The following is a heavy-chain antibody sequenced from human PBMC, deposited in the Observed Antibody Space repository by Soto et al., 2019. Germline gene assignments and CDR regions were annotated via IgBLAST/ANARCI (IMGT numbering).Heavy chain of an antibody. Sequence: GASVKVSCKASGYTFTSYGISWVRQATGQGLEWMGWMNPNSGNTGYAQKFQGRVTMTRNTSIGTAYMELSSLRSEDTAVYYCARGHSGYAGAYWGQGTLVTVSS. CDR2: MNPNSGNT. J-gene: IGHJ4*02. V-gene: IGHV1-8*02. CDR3: ARGHSGYAGAY. D-gene: IGHD5-12*01. CDR1: GYTFTSYG.